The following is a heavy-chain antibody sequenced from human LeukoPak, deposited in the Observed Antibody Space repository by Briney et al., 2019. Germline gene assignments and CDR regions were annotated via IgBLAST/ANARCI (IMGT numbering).Heavy chain of an antibody. CDR2: IYSGGST. CDR1: GFTVSSNY. Sequence: AGGSLRLSCAASGFTVSSNYMSWVRQAPGKGLEWVSVIYSGGSTYYADSVKGRFTISRDNSKNTLYLQMNSLRAEDTAVYYCARGVWPLKGWFDPWGQGTLVTVSS. CDR3: ARGVWPLKGWFDP. V-gene: IGHV3-53*01. D-gene: IGHD3-16*01. J-gene: IGHJ5*02.